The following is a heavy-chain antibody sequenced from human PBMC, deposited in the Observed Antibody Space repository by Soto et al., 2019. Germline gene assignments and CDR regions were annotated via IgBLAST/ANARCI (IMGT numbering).Heavy chain of an antibody. J-gene: IGHJ5*02. V-gene: IGHV3-23*01. CDR1: GFTFSSYA. CDR3: AKGSDYDFWSGYYRGIPYNWFDP. D-gene: IGHD3-3*01. CDR2: ISGSGGST. Sequence: PGGSLRLSCAASGFTFSSYAMSWVRQAPGKGLEWVSAISGSGGSTYYADSVKGRFTISRDNSKNTLYLQMNSLRAEDTAVYYCAKGSDYDFWSGYYRGIPYNWFDPWGQGTLVTVSS.